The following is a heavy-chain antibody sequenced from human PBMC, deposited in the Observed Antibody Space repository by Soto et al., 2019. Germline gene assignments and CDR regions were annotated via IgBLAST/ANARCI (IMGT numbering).Heavy chain of an antibody. CDR1: GYTFNLYG. V-gene: IGHV1-18*04. CDR2: ISGYNGNA. D-gene: IGHD3-9*01. Sequence: QVQLVHSAGEVRKPGASVKVYCKTSGYTFNLYGMTWLRQAPGQGLEWMGWISGYNGNATYAQKFKGRVVLTIDTSTSTAHMEQGSLTSDDTAVYYCARILQTSRALGHWGQGTLVPVAS. CDR3: ARILQTSRALGH. J-gene: IGHJ1*01.